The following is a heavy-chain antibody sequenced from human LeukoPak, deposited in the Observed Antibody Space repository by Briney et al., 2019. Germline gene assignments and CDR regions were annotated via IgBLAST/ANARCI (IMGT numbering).Heavy chain of an antibody. J-gene: IGHJ3*02. D-gene: IGHD3-10*01. CDR1: GFTFSSYW. V-gene: IGHV3-7*01. CDR2: IKQDGSEK. Sequence: PGGSLRLSCAASGFTFSSYWMSWVRQAPGKGLEWVANIKQDGSEKYYVDSVKGRFTISRDNAKNSLYLQMNSLRAEDTAVYYCARNRYPYYYGSGTGSAFDIWGQGTMVIVSS. CDR3: ARNRYPYYYGSGTGSAFDI.